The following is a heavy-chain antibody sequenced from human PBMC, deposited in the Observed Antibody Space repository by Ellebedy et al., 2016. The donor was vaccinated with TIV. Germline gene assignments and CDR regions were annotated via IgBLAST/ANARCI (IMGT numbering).Heavy chain of an antibody. J-gene: IGHJ4*02. CDR1: GFTFSSYA. V-gene: IGHV3-30-3*01. CDR3: ARDRASHPNY. D-gene: IGHD3-10*01. Sequence: PGGSLRLSCAASGFTFSSYAMHWVRQAPGKGLEWVAVISYDGSNKYYADSVKGRFTISRDNSKNTLYLQMNSLRAEDTAVYYWARDRASHPNYWGQGTLVTVSS. CDR2: ISYDGSNK.